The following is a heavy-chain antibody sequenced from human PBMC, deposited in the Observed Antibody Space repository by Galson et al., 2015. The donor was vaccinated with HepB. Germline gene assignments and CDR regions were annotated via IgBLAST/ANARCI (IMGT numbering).Heavy chain of an antibody. J-gene: IGHJ5*02. CDR2: IKQDGSEK. D-gene: IGHD4-17*01. Sequence: SLRLSCAASGFTFSSYSMIWVRQAPGKGLEWVANIKQDGSEKYYVDSVKGRFTISRDNAKNSLYLQMNSLKAEDTAVYYCARDWKPYTMTNWFDPWGQGTLVTVSS. V-gene: IGHV3-7*01. CDR3: ARDWKPYTMTNWFDP. CDR1: GFTFSSYS.